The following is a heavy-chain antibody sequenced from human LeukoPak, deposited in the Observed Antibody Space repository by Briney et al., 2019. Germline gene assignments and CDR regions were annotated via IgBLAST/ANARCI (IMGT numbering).Heavy chain of an antibody. J-gene: IGHJ4*02. V-gene: IGHV3-48*03. Sequence: SGGSLRLSYAASGFRFSSYEMNWVRQAPGRGLEWVSYIGNTGRTIYYVDSVKGRFTVSRDNAKNSLYLQMNSLRAEDTAIYYCVRGDRYFFDYWGQGTLVTVSS. CDR3: VRGDRYFFDY. CDR1: GFRFSSYE. CDR2: IGNTGRTI. D-gene: IGHD1-14*01.